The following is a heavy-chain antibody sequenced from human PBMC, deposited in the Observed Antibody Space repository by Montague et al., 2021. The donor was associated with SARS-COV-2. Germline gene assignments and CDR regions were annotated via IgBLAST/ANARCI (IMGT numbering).Heavy chain of an antibody. CDR2: IYYSGST. CDR3: ARVRITWIIVVTYFDY. D-gene: IGHD3-22*01. CDR1: GGSISSGGYY. V-gene: IGHV4-31*03. Sequence: TLSLTCTVSGGSISSGGYYWSWIRQHPGKGLEWIGYIYYSGSTYYXXXLKSRVTISVDTSKNQFSLKLSSVTAADTAVYYCARVRITWIIVVTYFDYWGQGTLVTVSS. J-gene: IGHJ4*02.